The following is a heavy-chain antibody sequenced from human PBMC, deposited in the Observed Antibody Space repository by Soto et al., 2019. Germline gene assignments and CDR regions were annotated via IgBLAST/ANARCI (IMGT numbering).Heavy chain of an antibody. CDR2: FDPEDGET. Sequence: ASVKVSCKVSGYTLTELSMHWVRQAPGKGLGWMGGFDPEDGETIYAQKFQGRVTMTEDTSTDTAYMELSSLRSEDTAVYYCATQTGYSYGFGYWGQGTLVTVSS. J-gene: IGHJ4*02. V-gene: IGHV1-24*01. CDR3: ATQTGYSYGFGY. D-gene: IGHD5-18*01. CDR1: GYTLTELS.